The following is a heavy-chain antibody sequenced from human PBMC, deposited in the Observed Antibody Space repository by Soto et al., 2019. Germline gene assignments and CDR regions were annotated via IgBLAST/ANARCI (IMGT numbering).Heavy chain of an antibody. J-gene: IGHJ3*02. CDR2: ISAYNGNT. V-gene: IGHV1-18*04. Sequence: QVQLVQSGAEVKKPGASVKVSCKASGYTFTRYGISWVRQAPGQGLEWMGWISAYNGNTNYAQKLQGRVTMTTDTSTSTAYMELRSLTSDDTSVYYCGRDRITMIVVALEGAFDIWGQGTMVTVSS. CDR1: GYTFTRYG. D-gene: IGHD3-22*01. CDR3: GRDRITMIVVALEGAFDI.